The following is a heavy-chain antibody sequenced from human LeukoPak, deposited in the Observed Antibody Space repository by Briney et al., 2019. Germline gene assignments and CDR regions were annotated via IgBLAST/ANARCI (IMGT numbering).Heavy chain of an antibody. CDR3: ARGVAARAFDI. D-gene: IGHD2-15*01. V-gene: IGHV4-59*12. CDR1: GGSISSYY. J-gene: IGHJ3*02. CDR2: IYHSGST. Sequence: SETLSLTCTVSGGSISSYYWIWIRQPAGKGLEWIGYIYHSGSTYYNPSLKSRVTISVDRSKNQFSLKLSSVTAADTAVYYCARGVAARAFDIWGQGTMVTVSS.